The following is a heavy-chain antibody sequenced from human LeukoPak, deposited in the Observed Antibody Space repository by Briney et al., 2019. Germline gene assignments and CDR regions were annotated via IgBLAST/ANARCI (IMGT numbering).Heavy chain of an antibody. V-gene: IGHV3-7*03. D-gene: IGHD6-19*01. CDR2: IKQDGSEK. CDR1: GFTFSSYW. Sequence: GGSLRLSCAASGFTFSSYWMRWVRQAPGKGLEWVANIKQDGSEKYYVDSVKGRFTISRDNAKNSLYLQMNSLRAEDTALYYCAKDISSGSGWYYFDYWGQGTLVTVSS. J-gene: IGHJ4*02. CDR3: AKDISSGSGWYYFDY.